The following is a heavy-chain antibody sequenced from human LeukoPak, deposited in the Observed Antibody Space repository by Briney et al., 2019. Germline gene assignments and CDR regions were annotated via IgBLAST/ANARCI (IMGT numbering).Heavy chain of an antibody. V-gene: IGHV4-4*07. CDR1: GGSISSYY. J-gene: IGHJ3*02. Sequence: SETLSLTCTVSGGSISSYYWSWIRQPAGKGLEWIGRIYTSGSTNYNPSLKSRITMSVDTSKNQFSLKLSSVTAADTAVYYCARARRGGSGSSYAFDIWGQGTMVTVSS. D-gene: IGHD3-10*01. CDR2: IYTSGST. CDR3: ARARRGGSGSSYAFDI.